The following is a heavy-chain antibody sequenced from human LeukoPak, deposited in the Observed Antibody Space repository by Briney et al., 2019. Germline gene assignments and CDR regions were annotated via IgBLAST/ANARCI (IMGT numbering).Heavy chain of an antibody. CDR1: SNSFTNHW. CDR2: IYPGDSDT. D-gene: IGHD6-25*01. CDR3: ARRHAALIPVSDAFDI. J-gene: IGHJ3*02. Sequence: GQSLKISCKGSSNSFTNHWIGWVRQRPGKGLEWMGIIYPGDSDTRYSRSFQGQVTISAVKSIDTAYLQWSSLKASDTAMYYCARRHAALIPVSDAFDIWGQGTAVIVSS. V-gene: IGHV5-51*01.